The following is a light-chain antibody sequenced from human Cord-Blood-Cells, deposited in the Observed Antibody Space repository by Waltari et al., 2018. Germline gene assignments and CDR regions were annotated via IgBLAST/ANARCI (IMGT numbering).Light chain of an antibody. V-gene: IGLV5-45*02. CDR1: SGINVGTYR. CDR2: YKSDSDK. J-gene: IGLJ3*02. CDR3: MIWHSSAWV. Sequence: QAVLTQPSSLSASPGASASLTCTLRSGINVGTYRISWYQQKPGSPPQYLLKYKSDSDKQQGSGVPRRFSGSKDASANAGILLLSGLQSEDEADYYCMIWHSSAWVFGGGTKLTVL.